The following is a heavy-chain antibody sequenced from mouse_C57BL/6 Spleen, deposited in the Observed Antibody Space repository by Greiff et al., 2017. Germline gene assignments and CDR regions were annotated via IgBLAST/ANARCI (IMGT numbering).Heavy chain of an antibody. V-gene: IGHV5-17*01. D-gene: IGHD1-1*01. CDR1: GFTFSDYG. CDR3: AKNYYGSSYSNFDY. CDR2: ISSGSSTI. Sequence: EVKLVESGGGLVKPGGSLKLSCAASGFTFSDYGMHWVRQAPEKGLEWVAYISSGSSTIYYADTVKGRFTISRDNAKNTLFLQMTSLRSEDTAMYYCAKNYYGSSYSNFDYWGQGTTLTVSS. J-gene: IGHJ2*01.